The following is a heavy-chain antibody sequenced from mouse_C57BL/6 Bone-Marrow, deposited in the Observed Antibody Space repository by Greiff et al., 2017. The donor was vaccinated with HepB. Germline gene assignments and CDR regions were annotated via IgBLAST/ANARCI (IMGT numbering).Heavy chain of an antibody. CDR3: ARLFGY. J-gene: IGHJ2*01. V-gene: IGHV1-69*01. CDR2: IDPSDSYT. CDR1: GYTFTSYW. Sequence: QVQLQQSGAELVMPGASVKLSCKASGYTFTSYWMHWVKQRPGQGLEWIGEIDPSDSYTNYNQKFKGKSTLTVDKSSSTAYMQLSCLTSEDSAVYYCARLFGYWGQGTTLTVSS.